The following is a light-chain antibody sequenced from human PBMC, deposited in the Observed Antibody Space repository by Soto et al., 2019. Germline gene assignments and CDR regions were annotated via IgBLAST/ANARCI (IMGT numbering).Light chain of an antibody. CDR1: QSISSW. CDR2: DAS. CDR3: QQYNSYPYT. J-gene: IGKJ2*01. Sequence: DIQMTQSPSTLSASVGDRVTITCRASQSISSWLAWYQQKPGKAPKLLIYDASSLESVVPSRFSGSGSGTEFTLTISSLQPDDFANYYCQQYNSYPYTFGQGTKLEIK. V-gene: IGKV1-5*01.